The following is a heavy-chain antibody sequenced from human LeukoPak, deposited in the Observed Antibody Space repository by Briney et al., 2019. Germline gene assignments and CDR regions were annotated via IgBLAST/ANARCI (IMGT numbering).Heavy chain of an antibody. CDR3: ARGGGSYYQDY. CDR2: INHSGSA. V-gene: IGHV4-34*01. D-gene: IGHD1-26*01. CDR1: GGSFSDYY. Sequence: SETLSLTCAVYGGSFSDYYWSWIRQPPGKGLEWIGEINHSGSANYNPSLKSRVTLSVDTSKNQFSLKLNSVTAADTAVYYYARGGGSYYQDYWGQGALVTVSS. J-gene: IGHJ4*02.